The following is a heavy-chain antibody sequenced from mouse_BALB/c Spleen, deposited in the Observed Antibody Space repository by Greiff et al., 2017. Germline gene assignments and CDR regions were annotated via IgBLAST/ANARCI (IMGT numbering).Heavy chain of an antibody. CDR3: ARGTMITTTGAMDY. CDR1: GYTFTSYV. D-gene: IGHD2-4*01. Sequence: VQLKQSGPELVKPGASVKMSCKASGYTFTSYVMHWVKQKPGQGLEWIGYINPYNDGTKYNEKFKGKATLTSDKSSSTAYMELSSLTSEDSAVYYCARGTMITTTGAMDYWGQGTSVTVSS. CDR2: INPYNDGT. V-gene: IGHV1-14*01. J-gene: IGHJ4*01.